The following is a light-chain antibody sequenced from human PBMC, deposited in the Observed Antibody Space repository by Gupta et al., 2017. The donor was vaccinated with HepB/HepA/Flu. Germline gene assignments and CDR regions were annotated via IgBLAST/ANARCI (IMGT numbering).Light chain of an antibody. Sequence: QSVLTQPPSASGTPGQRVTISCSGSRSNIGSNTVHWYQQRPGTAPKLLIYTDNQRPSGVPDRFSGSKSGTSASLAISGLQAEDEADYYCAAWDDRLSGWVFGGGTKLTVL. CDR1: RSNIGSNT. J-gene: IGLJ3*02. CDR2: TDN. V-gene: IGLV1-44*01. CDR3: AAWDDRLSGWV.